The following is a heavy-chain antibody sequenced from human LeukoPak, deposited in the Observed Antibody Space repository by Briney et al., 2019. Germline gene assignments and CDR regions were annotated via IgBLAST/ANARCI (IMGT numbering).Heavy chain of an antibody. CDR3: ARGPPRGKYYYMDV. J-gene: IGHJ6*03. V-gene: IGHV3-13*01. CDR2: IGTASDT. CDR1: GFTFSSFD. D-gene: IGHD1-1*01. Sequence: GGSLRLSCAASGFTFSSFDMHWVRQPTGQGLEWVSTIGTASDTYYPGSVEGRFALSRDNAKNSLYLQMNSLTAGDTAVYYCARGPPRGKYYYMDVWGKGTTVTVSS.